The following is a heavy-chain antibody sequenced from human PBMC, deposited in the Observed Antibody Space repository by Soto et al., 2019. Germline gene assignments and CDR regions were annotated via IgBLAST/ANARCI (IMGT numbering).Heavy chain of an antibody. Sequence: ETLSLTCTVSGGSISTYYWSWIRQPPGKGLEWIGYIYYSGTTNYNPSLKSRVTISVDTSKNQFSLRLSSVTAADTAFYYCARYDFWTLPSWGQGTLVTVTS. CDR3: ARYDFWTLPS. D-gene: IGHD3-3*01. V-gene: IGHV4-59*01. CDR2: IYYSGTT. CDR1: GGSISTYY. J-gene: IGHJ5*02.